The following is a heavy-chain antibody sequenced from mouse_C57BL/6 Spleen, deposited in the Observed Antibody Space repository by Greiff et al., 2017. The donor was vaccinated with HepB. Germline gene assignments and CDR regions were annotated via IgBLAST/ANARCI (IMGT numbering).Heavy chain of an antibody. V-gene: IGHV1-50*01. Sequence: QVQLQQPGAELVKPGASVKLSCKASGYTFTSYWMQWVKQRPGQGLEWIGEIDPSDSYTNYNQKFKGKATLTVDTSSSTAYMQLSSLTSEDSAVYYCATGESQGYWGQSTTLTVSS. J-gene: IGHJ2*01. CDR1: GYTFTSYW. CDR3: ATGESQGY. CDR2: IDPSDSYT.